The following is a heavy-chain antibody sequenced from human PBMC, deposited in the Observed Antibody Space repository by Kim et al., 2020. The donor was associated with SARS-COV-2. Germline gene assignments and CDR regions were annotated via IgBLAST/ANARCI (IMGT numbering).Heavy chain of an antibody. D-gene: IGHD3-10*01. J-gene: IGHJ4*02. Sequence: QKFQGRVTMTEDTSTDTAYMELSSLRSEDTAVYYCATNYYGSGSYHLFDYWGQGTLVTVSS. CDR3: ATNYYGSGSYHLFDY. V-gene: IGHV1-24*01.